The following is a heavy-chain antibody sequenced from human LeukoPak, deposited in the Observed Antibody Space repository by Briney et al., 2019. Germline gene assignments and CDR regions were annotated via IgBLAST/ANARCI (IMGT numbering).Heavy chain of an antibody. D-gene: IGHD2-2*02. CDR1: GYTFRDYD. Sequence: ASVKVSCKASGYTFRDYDINWVRQATGQGLEWMGWMNPNSGNTGYAQRFQGRVTMTRDTSISTAYMELSSLKSEDTAVYYCVRATSYCSGSSCYNYWGQGTLLTVST. CDR2: MNPNSGNT. J-gene: IGHJ4*02. V-gene: IGHV1-8*01. CDR3: VRATSYCSGSSCYNY.